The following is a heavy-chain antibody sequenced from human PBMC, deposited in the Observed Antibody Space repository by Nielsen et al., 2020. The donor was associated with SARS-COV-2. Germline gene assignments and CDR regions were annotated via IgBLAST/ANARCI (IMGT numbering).Heavy chain of an antibody. CDR3: ARNSEVGELYYYYYGMDV. D-gene: IGHD3-16*01. J-gene: IGHJ6*02. CDR1: GGSISSGGYY. Sequence: SETLSLTCTVSGGSISSGGYYWSWIRQPPGKGLEWIGYIYYSGSTYYNPSLKSRVTTSVDTSKNQFSLKLSSVTAADTALYYCARNSEVGELYYYYYGMDVWGQGTTVTVSS. V-gene: IGHV4-30-4*01. CDR2: IYYSGST.